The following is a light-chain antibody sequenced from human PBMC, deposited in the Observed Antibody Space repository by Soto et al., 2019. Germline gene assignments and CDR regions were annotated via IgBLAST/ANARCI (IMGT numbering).Light chain of an antibody. V-gene: IGKV3-20*01. CDR1: QSFAGPY. Sequence: EIVLTQSPDTLSLSPGERVTLSYRASQSFAGPYFAWYQQKPGQTPRLLINGASSRATGIPDRFSGSGSGTDFTLTISGLEPEDFAVYYCHQYESWTFGQGTKVDIK. CDR3: HQYESWT. J-gene: IGKJ1*01. CDR2: GAS.